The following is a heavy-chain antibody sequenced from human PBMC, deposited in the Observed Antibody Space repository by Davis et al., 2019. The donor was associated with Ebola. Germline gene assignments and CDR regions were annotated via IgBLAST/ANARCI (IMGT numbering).Heavy chain of an antibody. J-gene: IGHJ4*02. Sequence: PSETLSLTCTVSGGSISSGDYYWSWIRQPPGKGLEWIGYIYYSGSTYYNPSLKSRVTISVDTSKNQFSLKLSSVTAADTAVYYCARVKNMIVVAVDYWGQGTLVTVSS. V-gene: IGHV4-30-4*01. CDR1: GGSISSGDYY. CDR2: IYYSGST. D-gene: IGHD3-22*01. CDR3: ARVKNMIVVAVDY.